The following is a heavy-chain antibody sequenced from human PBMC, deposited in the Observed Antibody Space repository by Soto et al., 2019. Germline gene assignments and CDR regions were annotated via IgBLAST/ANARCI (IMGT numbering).Heavy chain of an antibody. CDR3: AKGVDGPNCSRTSCLFYFDY. J-gene: IGHJ4*02. CDR1: GFTFSNYA. CDR2: ISDSGST. Sequence: EVQLLESGGGVIQPGGSLRLSCVVSGFTFSNYAMNWFRQAPGKGLEWVSTISDSGSTYYADSVKGRFTISRDNSKNTLYLQMSSLRAEDTAIYFCAKGVDGPNCSRTSCLFYFDYWGQGTLVTVSS. V-gene: IGHV3-23*01. D-gene: IGHD2-2*01.